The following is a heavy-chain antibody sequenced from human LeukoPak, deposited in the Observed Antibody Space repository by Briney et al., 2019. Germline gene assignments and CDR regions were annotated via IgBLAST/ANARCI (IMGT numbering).Heavy chain of an antibody. CDR2: INPNSGGT. D-gene: IGHD3-16*02. CDR1: GYTFTGYY. Sequence: GASVKVSCKASGYTFTGYYMHWVRQAPGQGLEWMGWINPNSGGTSYAQKFQGRVTMTRDMSTSTVYMELSSLRSEDTAVYYCARVWGSYRYSGGIDAFDIWGQGTMVTVSS. J-gene: IGHJ3*02. V-gene: IGHV1-2*02. CDR3: ARVWGSYRYSGGIDAFDI.